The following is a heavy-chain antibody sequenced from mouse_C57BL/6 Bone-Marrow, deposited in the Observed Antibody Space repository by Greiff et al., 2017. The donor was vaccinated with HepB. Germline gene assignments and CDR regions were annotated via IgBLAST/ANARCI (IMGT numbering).Heavy chain of an antibody. CDR3: ARNYGSSYGDY. CDR1: GYTFTDYY. D-gene: IGHD1-1*01. J-gene: IGHJ2*01. CDR2: INPNNGGT. V-gene: IGHV1-26*01. Sequence: EVQLQQSGPELVKPGASVKISCKASGYTFTDYYMNWVKQSHGKSLEWIGDINPNNGGTSYNQKFKGKATLTVDKSSSTAYMERRSLTSEDSAVYYCARNYGSSYGDYWGQGTTLTVSS.